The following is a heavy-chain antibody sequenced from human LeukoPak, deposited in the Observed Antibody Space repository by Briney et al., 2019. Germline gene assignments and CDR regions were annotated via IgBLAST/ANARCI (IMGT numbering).Heavy chain of an antibody. D-gene: IGHD6-19*01. Sequence: GGSLRLSCAASGFTFSSYAMSWVRQAPRKGLEWVSAISGSGGSTYYADSVKGRFTISRDNAKNSLYLQMNSLRAEDTAVYYCARILWLASPSYYYYYYMDVWGKGTTVTVSS. CDR3: ARILWLASPSYYYYYYMDV. J-gene: IGHJ6*03. V-gene: IGHV3-23*01. CDR2: ISGSGGST. CDR1: GFTFSSYA.